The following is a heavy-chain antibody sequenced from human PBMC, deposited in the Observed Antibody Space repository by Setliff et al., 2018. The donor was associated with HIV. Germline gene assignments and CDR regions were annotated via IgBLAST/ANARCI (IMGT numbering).Heavy chain of an antibody. Sequence: GASVKVSCKASGYTFTSYTMNWVRQAPGQGLQWMGWINTNTGNPTYAQGFTGRFVFSLDTSVSTAYLQISSLKAEDTAVYYCTRANMIVVVITGYYYYYMDVWGKGTTVTVSS. CDR2: INTNTGNP. CDR1: GYTFTSYT. CDR3: TRANMIVVVITGYYYYYMDV. D-gene: IGHD3-22*01. J-gene: IGHJ6*03. V-gene: IGHV7-4-1*02.